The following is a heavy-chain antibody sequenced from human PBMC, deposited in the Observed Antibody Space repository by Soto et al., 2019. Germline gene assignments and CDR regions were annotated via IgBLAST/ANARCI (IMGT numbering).Heavy chain of an antibody. CDR2: INHSGST. J-gene: IGHJ5*02. CDR3: ARGLPVLRYFDWLSSPPYNWFHP. D-gene: IGHD3-9*01. CDR1: VVSFSGYY. Sequence: PSETLSLTCAVYVVSFSGYYWSCIRHPPGKWLEWIGEINHSGSTNYNPSLKSRVTISVDTSKNQFSLKLSSVTAADTAVYYCARGLPVLRYFDWLSSPPYNWFHPWGQGTLVTVSS. V-gene: IGHV4-34*01.